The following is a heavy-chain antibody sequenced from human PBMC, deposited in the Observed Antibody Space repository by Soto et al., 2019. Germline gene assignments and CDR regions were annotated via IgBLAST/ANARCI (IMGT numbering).Heavy chain of an antibody. CDR2: ISHDGNNK. V-gene: IGHV3-30-3*01. J-gene: IGHJ4*02. D-gene: IGHD2-8*01. Sequence: QVRLVESGGGVVQPGRSLRLSCAASGFTFNRHPLHWVRQAPGKGLEWVAVISHDGNNKYYADSVKGRFTISRDNSMNMLYLQMHGLRTEDTAIFYCARASGHIYATLHGPFDHWGQGALVTVSS. CDR3: ARASGHIYATLHGPFDH. CDR1: GFTFNRHP.